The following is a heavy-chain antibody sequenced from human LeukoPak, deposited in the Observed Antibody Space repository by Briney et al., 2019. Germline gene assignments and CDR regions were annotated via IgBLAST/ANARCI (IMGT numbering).Heavy chain of an antibody. V-gene: IGHV3-30-3*01. Sequence: GGSLRLSCAASGFTFSSYAMHWVRQAPGKGLEWVAVISYDGSNKYYADSVKGRFTISRDNSKNTLYLQMNSLRAEDTAVYYCARRGPLSLLDYWGQGTLVTVSS. D-gene: IGHD3-22*01. CDR3: ARRGPLSLLDY. J-gene: IGHJ4*02. CDR2: ISYDGSNK. CDR1: GFTFSSYA.